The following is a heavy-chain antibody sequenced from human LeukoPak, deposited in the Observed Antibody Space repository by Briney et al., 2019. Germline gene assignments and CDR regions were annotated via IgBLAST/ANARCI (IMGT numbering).Heavy chain of an antibody. V-gene: IGHV4-59*01. CDR2: IYYSGST. D-gene: IGHD6-19*01. Sequence: PSETLSLTCTVSGGPISSYYWSWIRQPPGKGLEWIGYIYYSGSTNYNPSLKSRVTITVDTSKNQFSLKLSSVTAADTAVYYCARASGWDYEYYMDVWGKGTTVTVSS. CDR3: ARASGWDYEYYMDV. J-gene: IGHJ6*03. CDR1: GGPISSYY.